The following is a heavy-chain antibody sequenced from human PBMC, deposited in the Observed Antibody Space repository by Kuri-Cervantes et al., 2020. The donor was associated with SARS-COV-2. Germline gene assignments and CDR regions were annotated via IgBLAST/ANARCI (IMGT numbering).Heavy chain of an antibody. D-gene: IGHD2-2*03. CDR2: INPNSGGT. J-gene: IGHJ5*02. Sequence: ASVKVSCKASGYTFTGYYMHWVRQAPGQGLEWMGWINPNSGGTNYAQKFQGRVTMTRDTSISTAYMELSRLRSDDTAVYYCAREEFGYCSSTSCCGNWFDPWGQGTLVTVSS. CDR3: AREEFGYCSSTSCCGNWFDP. CDR1: GYTFTGYY. V-gene: IGHV1-2*02.